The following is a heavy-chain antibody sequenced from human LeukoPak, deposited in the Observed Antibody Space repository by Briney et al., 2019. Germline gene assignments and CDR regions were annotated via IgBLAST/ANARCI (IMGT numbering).Heavy chain of an antibody. CDR1: GFTFSNAW. CDR2: IESKTDGGTT. Sequence: KPGGSLRLSCAASGFTFSNAWMSWVRQAPGKGLEWVGRIESKTDGGTTDYAAPVKGRFTISRDDSKDTLYLQMISLKTEDAAVYYCTSGYCSSTSCWYYFDYWGQGTLFTVSS. V-gene: IGHV3-15*04. D-gene: IGHD2-2*01. CDR3: TSGYCSSTSCWYYFDY. J-gene: IGHJ4*02.